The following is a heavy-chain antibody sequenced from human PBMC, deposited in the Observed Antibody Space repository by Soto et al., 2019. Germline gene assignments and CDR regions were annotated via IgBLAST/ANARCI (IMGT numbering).Heavy chain of an antibody. CDR1: AGYISTGNYY. CDR3: VSRQQHVALVEY. CDR2: IYYSGTT. D-gene: IGHD6-13*01. J-gene: IGHJ4*02. Sequence: QVQLQESGPGLVKPSQTLSLTCNVSAGYISTGNYYWSWIRQSPGKGLEWIGHIYYSGTTYYNPSLKSRITISVDASKNQFSLNLSSVTAADTAIYYCVSRQQHVALVEYWGQGTLVTVSS. V-gene: IGHV4-30-4*01.